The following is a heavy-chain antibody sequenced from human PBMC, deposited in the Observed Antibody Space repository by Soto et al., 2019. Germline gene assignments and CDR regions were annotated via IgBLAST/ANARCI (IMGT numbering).Heavy chain of an antibody. CDR3: IQSRCGGDCLQSYASYYYYGMDV. CDR1: GFSLSTGGVG. V-gene: IGHV2-5*02. CDR2: IYWDDDK. J-gene: IGHJ6*02. Sequence: SGPTLVNPTQTLTLTCTFSGFSLSTGGVGVGWIRQPPGKALEWHALIYWDDDKRYSPSLRSRLTITKDTSKNQVVLTMTNMDPVDTATYYCIQSRCGGDCLQSYASYYYYGMDVWGQGTTVTVS. D-gene: IGHD2-21*02.